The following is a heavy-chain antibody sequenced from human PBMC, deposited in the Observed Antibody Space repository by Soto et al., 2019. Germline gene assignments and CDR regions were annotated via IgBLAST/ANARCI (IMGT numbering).Heavy chain of an antibody. D-gene: IGHD1-1*01. J-gene: IGHJ4*02. V-gene: IGHV4-34*02. CDR2: INQSGST. CDR3: ARRFSGTGRYFDY. CDR1: GASFSGYY. Sequence: QVQLQQWGAGLLKPSETLSLSCAVYGASFSGYYWNWIRQPPGKGLEWIGEINQSGSTNYSPSLKTRGTISVDTSKKQFSLRVSSVTAADTAVYYCARRFSGTGRYFDYWGQGTLVTVSS.